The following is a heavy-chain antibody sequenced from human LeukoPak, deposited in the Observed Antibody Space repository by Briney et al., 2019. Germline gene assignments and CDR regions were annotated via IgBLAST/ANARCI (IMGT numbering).Heavy chain of an antibody. J-gene: IGHJ4*02. CDR3: AIHGFDY. Sequence: GVALTLSCAASGFTFSSYGMSWVRQAPGKGLEWVSAISGSGGSTYYADSVKGRFTISRENSKNTLYLQMNSLRAEDTAVYYCAIHGFDYWGQGTLVPVSS. V-gene: IGHV3-23*01. CDR2: ISGSGGST. CDR1: GFTFSSYG.